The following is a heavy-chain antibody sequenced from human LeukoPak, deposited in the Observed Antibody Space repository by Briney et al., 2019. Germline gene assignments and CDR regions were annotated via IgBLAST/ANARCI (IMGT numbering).Heavy chain of an antibody. CDR1: GFTFSSYW. J-gene: IGHJ2*01. D-gene: IGHD4-17*01. V-gene: IGHV3-74*01. CDR3: ARRGDYAKYFDL. Sequence: HPGGSLRLSCAASGFTFSSYWMHWVRQAPGKGLVWVSRINSDGSSTSYADSVKGRFTISRDNAKNTLYLQMNSLRAEDTAVYYCARRGDYAKYFDLWGRGTLVTVSS. CDR2: INSDGSST.